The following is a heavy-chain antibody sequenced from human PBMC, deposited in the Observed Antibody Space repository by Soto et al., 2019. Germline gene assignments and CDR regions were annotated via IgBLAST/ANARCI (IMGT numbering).Heavy chain of an antibody. CDR1: GFTFSSYA. Sequence: GGSLRLSCAASGFTFSSYAMSWVRQAPGKVLEWVSAISGSGGSTYYADSVKGRFTISRDNSKNTLYLQMNSLRAEDTAVYYCAKSPSHIVGATHFDYWGQGTLVTVSS. J-gene: IGHJ4*02. V-gene: IGHV3-23*01. CDR2: ISGSGGST. D-gene: IGHD1-26*01. CDR3: AKSPSHIVGATHFDY.